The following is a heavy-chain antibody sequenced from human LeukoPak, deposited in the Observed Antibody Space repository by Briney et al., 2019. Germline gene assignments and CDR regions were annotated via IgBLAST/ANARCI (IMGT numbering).Heavy chain of an antibody. CDR1: GFTFSDYY. CDR3: ARSHEVVVAITSGFDY. D-gene: IGHD3-22*01. V-gene: IGHV3-11*01. J-gene: IGHJ4*02. CDR2: ISSSGSTI. Sequence: GGSLRLSCAASGFTFSDYYMSWIRQAPGKGLEWVSYISSSGSTIYYADSVKGRFTISRDNAKNSLYLQMNSLRAEDTAVYYCARSHEVVVAITSGFDYWGQGTLVTVSS.